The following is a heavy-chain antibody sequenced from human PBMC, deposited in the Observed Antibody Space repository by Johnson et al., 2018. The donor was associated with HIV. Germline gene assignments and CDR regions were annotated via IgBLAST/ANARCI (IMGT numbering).Heavy chain of an antibody. V-gene: IGHV3-NL1*01. D-gene: IGHD6-6*01. CDR3: AKVSQQQLGAFDI. Sequence: VQLVESGGGVVQPGGSLRLSCAASGFTFSTYGMHWVRQAQGKGLEWVSVIYSGGSTYYADSVKGRFTISRDNSKNTLYLQMNSLRAEDTAVYYCAKVSQQQLGAFDIWGQGTMVTVSS. J-gene: IGHJ3*02. CDR1: GFTFSTYG. CDR2: IYSGGST.